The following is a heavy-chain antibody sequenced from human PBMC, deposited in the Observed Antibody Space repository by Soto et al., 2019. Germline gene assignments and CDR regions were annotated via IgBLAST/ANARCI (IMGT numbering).Heavy chain of an antibody. CDR1: GYTFTNYG. CDR3: ARGGRFAVADTDY. D-gene: IGHD3-3*01. CDR2: ISAYNGDT. J-gene: IGHJ4*02. V-gene: IGHV1-18*01. Sequence: QVQLVQSGAEVKKPGASVKVSCKASGYTFTNYGFAWVRQAHGQGLEWMGWISAYNGDTNYAQKFQGRVTMTTDTSTTTASIELRSLRSDDTAVYYCARGGRFAVADTDYWGQGTLVTVSP.